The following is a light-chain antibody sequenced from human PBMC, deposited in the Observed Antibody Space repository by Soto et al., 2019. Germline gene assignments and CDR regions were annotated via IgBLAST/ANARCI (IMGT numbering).Light chain of an antibody. Sequence: QSVLTQPASVSGPPGPSIAISCTGTSSGVGGYNYVTWYQQEPGKDPKLIIYDVSYRPSGVSNRFSGSKSGNTASLIISGLQAEDEGDYYWSSHSSGSIYVFGTGTKLTV. CDR2: DVS. CDR1: SSGVGGYNY. V-gene: IGLV2-14*01. CDR3: SSHSSGSIYV. J-gene: IGLJ1*01.